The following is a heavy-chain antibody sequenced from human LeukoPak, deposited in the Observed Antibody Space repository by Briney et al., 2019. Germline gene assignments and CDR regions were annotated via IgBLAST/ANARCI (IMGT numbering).Heavy chain of an antibody. Sequence: GGSLRLSCAASGFTVSSNYMSWVRQAPGKGLEWVSVIYSGGSTYYADSVKGRFTISRDNAKNSLYLQMNSLRAEDTALYYCAKGAAEGGSDYWGQGTLVTVSS. CDR3: AKGAAEGGSDY. CDR1: GFTVSSNY. CDR2: IYSGGST. D-gene: IGHD2-15*01. J-gene: IGHJ4*02. V-gene: IGHV3-53*05.